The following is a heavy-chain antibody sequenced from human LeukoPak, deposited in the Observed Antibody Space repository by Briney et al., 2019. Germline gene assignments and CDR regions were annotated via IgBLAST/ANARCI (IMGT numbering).Heavy chain of an antibody. CDR2: ISYDGSNK. Sequence: GGSLRLSCAASGFTFSSYGMHWVRQAPGKGLEWVAVISYDGSNKYYADSVKGRFTISRDNSKNTLYLQLNNLRAGDTALYYCARERRDYGDPLDYWGPGILVTVSS. J-gene: IGHJ4*02. V-gene: IGHV3-30*03. D-gene: IGHD4-17*01. CDR3: ARERRDYGDPLDY. CDR1: GFTFSSYG.